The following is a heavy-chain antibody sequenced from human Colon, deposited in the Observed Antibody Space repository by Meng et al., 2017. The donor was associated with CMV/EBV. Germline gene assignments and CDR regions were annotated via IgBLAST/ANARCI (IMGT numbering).Heavy chain of an antibody. CDR3: AKIRGGSDPFDY. J-gene: IGHJ4*02. CDR1: GFTFSNYW. Sequence: SCAASGFTFSNYWMSWVRQAPGKGLEWIGEIYHSGSTNYNPSLKSRVTISVDKSKNQFSLKLSSVTAADTAVYYCAKIRGGSDPFDYWGQGTLVTVSS. D-gene: IGHD1-26*01. CDR2: IYHSGST. V-gene: IGHV4-4*02.